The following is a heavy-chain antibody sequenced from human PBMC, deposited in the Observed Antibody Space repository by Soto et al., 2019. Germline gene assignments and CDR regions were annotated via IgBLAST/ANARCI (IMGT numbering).Heavy chain of an antibody. CDR2: IIPIFGTA. CDR3: ARPTQSGYSYGYASGYFDY. D-gene: IGHD5-18*01. V-gene: IGHV1-69*13. CDR1: GGTFSSYA. Sequence: GASVKVSCKASGGTFSSYAISWVRQAPGQGLEWMGGIIPIFGTANYAQKFQGRVTITADESTSTAYMELSSLRSEDTAVYYCARPTQSGYSYGYASGYFDYWGQGTLVTVSS. J-gene: IGHJ4*02.